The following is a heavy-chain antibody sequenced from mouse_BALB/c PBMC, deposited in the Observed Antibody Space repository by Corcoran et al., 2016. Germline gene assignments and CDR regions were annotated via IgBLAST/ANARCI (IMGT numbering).Heavy chain of an antibody. CDR3: ARRLLLRLPGYAMDY. CDR1: GYTLTNYG. V-gene: IGHV9-3-1*01. D-gene: IGHD1-2*01. CDR2: INTYTGEP. Sequence: QIQLVQSGPELKKPGETVKISCKASGYTLTNYGMNWVKQAPGKGLKWMGWINTYTGEPTYADDFKGRFAFSLETSASTAYLQINNLKNEDTATYFCARRLLLRLPGYAMDYWGQGTSVTVSS. J-gene: IGHJ4*01.